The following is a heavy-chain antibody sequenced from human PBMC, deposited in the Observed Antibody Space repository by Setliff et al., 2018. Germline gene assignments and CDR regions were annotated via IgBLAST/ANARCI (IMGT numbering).Heavy chain of an antibody. CDR1: GYTFSHSG. J-gene: IGHJ1*01. Sequence: ASVKVSCKASGYTFSHSGITWLRQAPGQGLEWMGWISVYTGNTNYAQKLQGRVTMTTDATTNTAYMELRGLTSDDTAVYYCSRLVRYCSKTTCQTASGAEVWGQGTLVTVSS. D-gene: IGHD2-8*01. V-gene: IGHV1-18*01. CDR3: SRLVRYCSKTTCQTASGAEV. CDR2: ISVYTGNT.